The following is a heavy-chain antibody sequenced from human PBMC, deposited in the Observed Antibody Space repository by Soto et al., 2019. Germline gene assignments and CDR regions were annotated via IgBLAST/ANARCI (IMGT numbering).Heavy chain of an antibody. CDR1: GFTFSTCS. CDR3: TTEYNSRQDLNH. Sequence: EVQLVESGGGLVEPGGSLRLSCATSGFTFSTCSMNWVRQAPGKGLEWVSSISATGTYTFYADSPKGRFTISRDNAKNSLFLQINSLRVEDTALYYCTTEYNSRQDLNHWGQGALVTVSS. D-gene: IGHD6-6*01. CDR2: ISATGTYT. J-gene: IGHJ5*02. V-gene: IGHV3-21*01.